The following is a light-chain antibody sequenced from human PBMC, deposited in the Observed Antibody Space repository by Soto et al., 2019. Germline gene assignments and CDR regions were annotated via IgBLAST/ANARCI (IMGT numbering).Light chain of an antibody. Sequence: ELVLTQSPGTLSLSPGERATLSCRASQSITSSYLAWYQQKPGQAPRLLIYGASSRATGIPDRFSGSESGTDFTLTISRLEPEDFAVYFCQQYDDSPPTFGPGTTVDIK. CDR3: QQYDDSPPT. CDR1: QSITSSY. J-gene: IGKJ3*01. V-gene: IGKV3-20*01. CDR2: GAS.